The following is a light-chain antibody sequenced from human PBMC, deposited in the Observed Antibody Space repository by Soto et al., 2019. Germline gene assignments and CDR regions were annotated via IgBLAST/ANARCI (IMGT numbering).Light chain of an antibody. CDR3: QQFHTYPVT. CDR1: QGISGA. J-gene: IGKJ5*01. Sequence: IQMTQSPSSLSASVGDRVTITCRASQGISGALAWYQQKPGRAPTLLIYDASSLESGVPSRFSGSESGTDFTLTISSLQAEDFATYYCQQFHTYPVTFGQGTRLEI. CDR2: DAS. V-gene: IGKV1-13*02.